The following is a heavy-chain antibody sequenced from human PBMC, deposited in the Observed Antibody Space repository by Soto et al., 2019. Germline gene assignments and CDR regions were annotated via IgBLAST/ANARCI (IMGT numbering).Heavy chain of an antibody. D-gene: IGHD1-26*01. CDR2: ISYDGSNK. J-gene: IGHJ4*02. Sequence: GGSLRLSCAASGFTFSHYVIHWVGQAPGKGLEWLAVISYDGSNKHYADSVKGRFTVSRDNSKNTLYLQMNSLRAEDTAVYFCARYSGKYQGPIDYWGQGTLVTVPS. CDR3: ARYSGKYQGPIDY. V-gene: IGHV3-30*03. CDR1: GFTFSHYV.